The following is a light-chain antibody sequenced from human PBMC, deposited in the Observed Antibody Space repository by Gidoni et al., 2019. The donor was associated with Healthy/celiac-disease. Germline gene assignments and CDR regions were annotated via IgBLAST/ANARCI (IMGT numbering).Light chain of an antibody. V-gene: IGLV2-14*01. CDR2: DVS. Sequence: QSALTQPASVSGSPGQSITISCTGTSIDVGGYNYVSWYQQHPGKAPKLMIYDVSNRPSGVSNRVSGSKSGNTASLTISGLQAEDEADYYCSSYTSSSTDVVFGGGTKLTVL. CDR1: SIDVGGYNY. J-gene: IGLJ2*01. CDR3: SSYTSSSTDVV.